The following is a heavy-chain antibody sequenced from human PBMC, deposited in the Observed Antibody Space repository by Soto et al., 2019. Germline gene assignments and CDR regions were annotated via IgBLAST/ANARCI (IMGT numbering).Heavy chain of an antibody. Sequence: QVQLMQSGAEVKKPGSSVKVSCKASGGTFSTSASSWVRQAPGEGLEWVGGIMPIFATPDYAQKFQGRVTISADESTATAYLELTSLTTDDTAVYYCARDKDLQQLGGNYYYILDVWGQGTAITVSS. D-gene: IGHD3-3*02. CDR2: IMPIFATP. V-gene: IGHV1-69*12. CDR1: GGTFSTSA. J-gene: IGHJ6*02. CDR3: ARDKDLQQLGGNYYYILDV.